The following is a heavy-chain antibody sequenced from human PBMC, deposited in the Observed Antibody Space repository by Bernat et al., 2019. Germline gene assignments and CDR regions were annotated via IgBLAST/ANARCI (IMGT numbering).Heavy chain of an antibody. CDR2: INHSGST. Sequence: QVQLQQWGAGLLKPSETLSLTCAVYGGSFSGYYWSWIRQPPGKGLEWIGEINHSGSTNYNPSLKSRVTISVDTSKNQFSLKLSSVTAADTAVYYCARPPYRMDDWFDPWGQGTLVTVSS. D-gene: IGHD4-4*01. V-gene: IGHV4-34*01. J-gene: IGHJ5*02. CDR1: GGSFSGYY. CDR3: ARPPYRMDDWFDP.